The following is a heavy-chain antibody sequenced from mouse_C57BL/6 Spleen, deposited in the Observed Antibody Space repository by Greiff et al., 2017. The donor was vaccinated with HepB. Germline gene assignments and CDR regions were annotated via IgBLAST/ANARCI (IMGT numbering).Heavy chain of an antibody. V-gene: IGHV1-82*01. CDR3: ARWYYYGSSSYAMDY. CDR2: IYPGDGDT. Sequence: VQLQQSGPELVKPGASVKISCKASGYAFSSSWMNWVKQRPGKGLEWIGRIYPGDGDTNYNGKFKGKATLTADKSSSTAYMQLSSLTSEDSAVYFCARWYYYGSSSYAMDYWGQGTSVTVSS. D-gene: IGHD1-1*01. J-gene: IGHJ4*01. CDR1: GYAFSSSW.